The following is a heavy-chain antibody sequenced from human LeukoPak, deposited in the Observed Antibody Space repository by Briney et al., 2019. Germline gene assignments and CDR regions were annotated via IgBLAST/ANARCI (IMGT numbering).Heavy chain of an antibody. CDR2: FGSAGDT. CDR3: VRGALPGDNWYFDL. J-gene: IGHJ2*01. Sequence: GGSLRLSCATSGFPFSAYDMHWVRQAPEKGLEWVSAFGSAGDTYYPGAVKGRFTISRDYAKNSLFLQMNNLIAGDTAVYFCVRGALPGDNWYFDLWGRGTLVTVSS. CDR1: GFPFSAYD. V-gene: IGHV3-13*01.